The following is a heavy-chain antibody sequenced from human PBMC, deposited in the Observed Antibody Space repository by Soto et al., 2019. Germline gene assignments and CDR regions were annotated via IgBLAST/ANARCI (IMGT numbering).Heavy chain of an antibody. CDR1: GGPISSGGYY. CDR3: ARDQTVGANWFDP. Sequence: QVQLQESGPGLVKPSQTLSLTCTVSGGPISSGGYYWSWIRQHPGKGPEWIGYIYYSGSTYYNPSLKSRVTISVDTSKNQFSLKLSSVTAADTAVYYCARDQTVGANWFDPWGQGTLVTVSS. V-gene: IGHV4-31*03. D-gene: IGHD1-26*01. CDR2: IYYSGST. J-gene: IGHJ5*02.